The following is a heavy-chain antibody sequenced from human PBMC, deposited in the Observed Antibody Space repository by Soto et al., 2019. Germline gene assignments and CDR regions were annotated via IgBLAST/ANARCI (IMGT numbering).Heavy chain of an antibody. V-gene: IGHV1-8*01. CDR2: LNPNSGDT. CDR1: GSTFSSLD. CDR3: ATSGGGWYLY. J-gene: IGHJ4*02. D-gene: IGHD6-19*01. Sequence: VNLGQSGAGVKKPGAPVRVPSRASGSTFSSLDTTGVGQAPGQGLEWGGWLNPNSGDTGYAQKFQGKVTLTRNTSINTAYIELSSLTSDDTAVYYCATSGGGWYLYWGQGTLVTVSS.